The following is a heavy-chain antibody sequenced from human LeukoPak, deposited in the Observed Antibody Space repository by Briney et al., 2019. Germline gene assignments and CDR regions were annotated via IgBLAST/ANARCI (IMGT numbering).Heavy chain of an antibody. CDR1: GGTFSSYA. J-gene: IGHJ6*03. CDR3: ARVVGLTGYSSSWYSGYYYYMDV. D-gene: IGHD6-13*01. CDR2: IIPIFGTT. V-gene: IGHV1-69*06. Sequence: SVKVSCKASGGTFSSYAISWVRQAPGQGLEWMGGIIPIFGTTNYAQKFQDRVAITADKSTSTAYMELSSLRSEDTAVYYCARVVGLTGYSSSWYSGYYYYMDVWGKGTTVTVSS.